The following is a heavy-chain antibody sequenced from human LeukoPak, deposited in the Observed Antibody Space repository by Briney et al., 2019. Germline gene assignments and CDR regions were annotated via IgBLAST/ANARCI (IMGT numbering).Heavy chain of an antibody. CDR1: GYTFTSYD. V-gene: IGHV1-8*01. J-gene: IGHJ5*02. CDR2: MNPNSGNT. Sequence: ASVKVSCKASGYTFTSYDINWVRRATGQGLEWMGWMNPNSGNTAYAQKFQGRVTMTRNTSISTAYMELTSLRSDDTAVYYCARDGSGTYYSFYNWFDPWGRGTLVTVSS. D-gene: IGHD3-10*01. CDR3: ARDGSGTYYSFYNWFDP.